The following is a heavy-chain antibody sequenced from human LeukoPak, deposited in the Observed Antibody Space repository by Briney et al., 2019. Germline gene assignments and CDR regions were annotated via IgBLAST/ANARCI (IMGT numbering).Heavy chain of an antibody. CDR1: GGSFSGYY. CDR3: ARAVGDGDYSPPYFDY. V-gene: IGHV4-34*01. D-gene: IGHD4-17*01. J-gene: IGHJ4*02. CDR2: INHSGST. Sequence: ETLSLTCAVYGGSFSGYYWSWIRQPPGKGLEWIGEINHSGSTNYNPSLKSRVTISVDTSKNQFSLKLSSVTAADTAVYYCARAVGDGDYSPPYFDYWGQGTLVTVSS.